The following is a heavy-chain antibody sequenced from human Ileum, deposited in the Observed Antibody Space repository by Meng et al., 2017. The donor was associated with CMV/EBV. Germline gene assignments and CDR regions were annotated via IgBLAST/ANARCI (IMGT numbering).Heavy chain of an antibody. Sequence: EVQLVESGGGLVQPGGFMRLYCAASGLTFSSQHMSWVRQAPGKGLEWVSYINDRGETTYYANSVKGRFTISRDNSKNTLYLQMNSLRAEDTAVYYCVNRAWLESWGQGTLVTVSS. J-gene: IGHJ5*01. CDR2: INDRGETT. V-gene: IGHV3-23*04. CDR1: GLTFSSQH. CDR3: VNRAWLES.